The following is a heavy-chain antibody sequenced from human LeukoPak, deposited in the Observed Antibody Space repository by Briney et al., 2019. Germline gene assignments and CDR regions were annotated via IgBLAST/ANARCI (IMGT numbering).Heavy chain of an antibody. V-gene: IGHV4-38-2*02. Sequence: SETLSLTCIVSGYSINNGFYWGWIRQPPGKGLEWIGSIYHSERTHYNPSLKSRVTISVDTSKNQFSLKLSSVTAADTAVYYCARVLPITPYFDYWGQGTLVTVSS. CDR1: GYSINNGFY. CDR3: ARVLPITPYFDY. CDR2: IYHSERT. D-gene: IGHD1-20*01. J-gene: IGHJ4*02.